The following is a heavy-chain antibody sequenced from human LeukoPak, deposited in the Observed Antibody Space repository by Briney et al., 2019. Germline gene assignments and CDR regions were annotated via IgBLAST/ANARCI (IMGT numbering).Heavy chain of an antibody. J-gene: IGHJ4*02. V-gene: IGHV4-34*01. CDR2: INSSGYT. D-gene: IGHD4-11*01. CDR3: ARSGLTTISYLD. CDR1: GGSFSNYC. Sequence: SETLSLTCGGYGGSFSNYCWSWIRQPPGKGLEWIAEINSSGYTYYNSSLRSRVSVSADTSSNQFSLKLTSLTAADTAIYYCARSGLTTISYLDWGQGTLVTVSS.